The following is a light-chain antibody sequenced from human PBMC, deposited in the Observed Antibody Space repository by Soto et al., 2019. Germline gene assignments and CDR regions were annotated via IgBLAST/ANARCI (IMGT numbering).Light chain of an antibody. CDR3: QQRSNWPRT. J-gene: IGKJ1*01. V-gene: IGKV3-11*01. Sequence: EIVLTQSPATLSLSPGERATLSCRASQSVSSYLAWYQQKPGQAPRLLIYDSSNRAAGITARFSVSGSGTDFTLTISSLEPEDFAVYYCQQRSNWPRTLGQGTKVEIK. CDR2: DSS. CDR1: QSVSSY.